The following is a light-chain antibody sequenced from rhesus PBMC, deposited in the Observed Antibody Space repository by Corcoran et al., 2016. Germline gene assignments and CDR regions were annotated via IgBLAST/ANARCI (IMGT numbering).Light chain of an antibody. CDR1: QGITND. Sequence: DIQMTQSPSSLSASVGDRVTITCRASQGITNDLAWYQQKPGETPKLLIYEASSSQSGIPSRFSGNGSGTDFTLPISSLQSEDFATYYCQHYYSAPLTFGRGTKVAIK. V-gene: IGKV1-21*01. J-gene: IGKJ4*01. CDR3: QHYYSAPLT. CDR2: EAS.